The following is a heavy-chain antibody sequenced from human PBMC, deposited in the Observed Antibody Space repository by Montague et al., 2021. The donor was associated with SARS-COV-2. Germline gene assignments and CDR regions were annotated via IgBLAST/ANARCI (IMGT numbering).Heavy chain of an antibody. V-gene: IGHV4-39*01. J-gene: IGHJ4*02. CDR2: IYYSGST. Sequence: SETLSLTCTVSGGSINSSSYYWGWIRQSPGKGLEWIGSIYYSGSTYHNPSLKSRVTMSVDTSKNQFSLKLSSVTAADTAVYYCARRDWRWLRCGYYDYWGQGTLVTVSS. D-gene: IGHD5-12*01. CDR1: GGSINSSSYY. CDR3: ARRDWRWLRCGYYDY.